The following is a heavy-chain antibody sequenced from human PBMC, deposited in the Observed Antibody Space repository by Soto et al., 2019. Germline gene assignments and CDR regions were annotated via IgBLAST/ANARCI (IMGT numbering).Heavy chain of an antibody. D-gene: IGHD3-22*01. V-gene: IGHV1-18*01. CDR2: ISAYNGNA. CDR3: ARTYDSSGYIGYYYGMDV. J-gene: IGHJ6*02. CDR1: GDTSGSYA. Sequence: ASVKVSCTSSGDTSGSYAISWVRQAPGHGLEWMGWISAYNGNANYAQKLQGRVTMTTDASTSTAYMELRSLRSDDTAVYYCARTYDSSGYIGYYYGMDVWGQGTTVTVSS.